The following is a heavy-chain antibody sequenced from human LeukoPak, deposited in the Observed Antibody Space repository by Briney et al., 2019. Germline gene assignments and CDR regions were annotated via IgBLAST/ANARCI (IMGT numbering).Heavy chain of an antibody. CDR3: AKGGIAVALSYFDS. Sequence: GGSLRLSCAASGFTFSSYAISWVRQAPGQGLEWMGWIIPLFGTTNYAQNLQDRLTITADESTSTAYMELSSLRSEDTAVYYCAKGGIAVALSYFDSWGQGSLVTVSS. D-gene: IGHD6-19*01. V-gene: IGHV1-69*01. CDR1: GFTFSSYA. J-gene: IGHJ4*02. CDR2: IIPLFGTT.